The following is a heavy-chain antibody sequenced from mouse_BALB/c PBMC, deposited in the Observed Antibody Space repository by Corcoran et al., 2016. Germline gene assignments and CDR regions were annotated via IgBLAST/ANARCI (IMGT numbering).Heavy chain of an antibody. CDR2: INPYNDGT. Sequence: EVQLQQSGPELVKPGASVKMSCKASGYTFTSYVMHWVKQKPGQGLEWIGYINPYNDGTKYNEKFKGKATLTSDKSSSTAYMELRSLTSEDTAGYYCARSSGYPDYWGQGTTLTVSS. CDR3: ARSSGYPDY. D-gene: IGHD3-1*01. J-gene: IGHJ2*01. CDR1: GYTFTSYV. V-gene: IGHV1S136*01.